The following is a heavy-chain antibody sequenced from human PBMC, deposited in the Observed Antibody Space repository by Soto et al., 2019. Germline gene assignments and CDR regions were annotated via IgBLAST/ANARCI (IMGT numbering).Heavy chain of an antibody. V-gene: IGHV1-69*06. J-gene: IGHJ4*02. CDR3: ARVRVIRGVIPSHFGL. Sequence: QAHLAQSGAEVKKPGSSVTVSCKASGGTFNSYGISWVRQAPGQGLDWMGVIIPLYGTVNYAQKFQGRVSLTEAKSTSTAYMDLNSLRSDDTAVYYCARVRVIRGVIPSHFGLWGQGTQVTVSS. CDR1: GGTFNSYG. D-gene: IGHD3-10*01. CDR2: IIPLYGTV.